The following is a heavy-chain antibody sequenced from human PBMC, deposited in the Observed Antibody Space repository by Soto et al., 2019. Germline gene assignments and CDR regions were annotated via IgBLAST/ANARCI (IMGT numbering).Heavy chain of an antibody. CDR3: ARTVRSPDSSGYYYFDY. D-gene: IGHD3-22*01. J-gene: IGHJ4*02. CDR2: IYYIGST. Sequence: PSETLSLTCTVSGGSIDSYYWSWIRQPPGKGLECIGYIYYIGSTNYNPSLKSRVTISVDTSKNQFSLKLSSVTAADTAVYYCARTVRSPDSSGYYYFDYWGQGTLVTVSS. V-gene: IGHV4-59*01. CDR1: GGSIDSYY.